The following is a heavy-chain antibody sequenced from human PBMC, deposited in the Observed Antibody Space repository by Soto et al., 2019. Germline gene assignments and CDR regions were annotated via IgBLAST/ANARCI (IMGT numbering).Heavy chain of an antibody. J-gene: IGHJ4*02. CDR1: GFTFSNAW. D-gene: IGHD3-3*01. CDR2: IKRKTDGGTT. CDR3: TTRITIFGVVTGIDY. Sequence: GGSLRLSCAASGFTFSNAWMSWVRQAPGKGLEWVGRIKRKTDGGTTNYAAPGKGRFTISRDVSKNTLYLQMNSLKTEDTAVYYCTTRITIFGVVTGIDYWGQGTLVTVSS. V-gene: IGHV3-15*01.